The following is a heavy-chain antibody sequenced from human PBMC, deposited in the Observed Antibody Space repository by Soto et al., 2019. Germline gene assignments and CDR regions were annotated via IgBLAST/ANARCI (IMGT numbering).Heavy chain of an antibody. J-gene: IGHJ4*02. CDR3: ARGGEREQRRVYKDY. CDR1: GGTFRSYS. Sequence: QVQLVQSGAEVKKPGSSVKVSCKASGGTFRSYSFSWVRQAPGQGLEWMGAIIPLFGTATFAQNFQGRVTITADESTSRVYMELSSLRSEDPAIYYCARGGEREQRRVYKDYWGQGTVVTVSS. D-gene: IGHD6-19*01. CDR2: IIPLFGTA. V-gene: IGHV1-69*01.